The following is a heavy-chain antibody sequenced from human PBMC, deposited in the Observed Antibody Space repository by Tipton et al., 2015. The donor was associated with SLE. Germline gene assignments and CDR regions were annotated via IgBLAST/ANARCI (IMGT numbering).Heavy chain of an antibody. CDR1: GGSISSRSYY. CDR2: IYATGIT. Sequence: TLSLTCTVSGGSISSRSYYWSWIRQPAGKGLEWIGHIYATGITNYNPSLKSRVTISLDTSKNQFSLKLSSVTAADTAVYYCAAHAAGRGGSGYWGQGTLVTVSS. D-gene: IGHD2-15*01. CDR3: AAHAAGRGGSGY. J-gene: IGHJ4*02. V-gene: IGHV4-61*09.